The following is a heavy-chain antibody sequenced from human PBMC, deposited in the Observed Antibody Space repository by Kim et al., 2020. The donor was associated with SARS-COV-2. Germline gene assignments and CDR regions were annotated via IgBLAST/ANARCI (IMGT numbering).Heavy chain of an antibody. CDR2: IRSKAYGGTT. CDR1: GFTFGDYA. D-gene: IGHD4-17*01. Sequence: GGSLRLSCTASGFTFGDYAMSWVRQAPGKGLEWVGFIRSKAYGGTTEYAASVKGRFTISRDDSKSIAYLQMNSLKTEDTAVYYCTRADYGDHSAEGYWGQGTLVTVSS. CDR3: TRADYGDHSAEGY. J-gene: IGHJ4*02. V-gene: IGHV3-49*04.